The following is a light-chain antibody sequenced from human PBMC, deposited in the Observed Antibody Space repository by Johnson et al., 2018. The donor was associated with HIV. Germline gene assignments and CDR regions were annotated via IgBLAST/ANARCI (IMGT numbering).Light chain of an antibody. CDR2: DNN. CDR3: GTWDSSLSAVGV. J-gene: IGLJ1*01. V-gene: IGLV1-51*01. Sequence: QSVLTQPPSVSAAPGQKVTISCSGSSSNLGNNYVSWYQQLPGTAPKLLIYDNNKRPSGIPDRFSGSKSGTSTTLGITGLPTGDEADYYCGTWDSSLSAVGVFGTGTKVTVL. CDR1: SSNLGNNY.